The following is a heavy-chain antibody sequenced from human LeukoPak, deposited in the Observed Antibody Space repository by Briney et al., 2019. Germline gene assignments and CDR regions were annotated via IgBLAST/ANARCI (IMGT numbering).Heavy chain of an antibody. D-gene: IGHD3-3*01. CDR2: IRYDGSNK. J-gene: IGHJ4*02. CDR3: AKDSTSPYYDFWSGYLGGDY. CDR1: GFTFSSYG. Sequence: GGSLRLSCEVSGFTFSSYGMHWVRQAPGKGLEWVAFIRYDGSNKYYADSVKGRFTISRDNSKNTLYLQMNSLRAEDTAVYYCAKDSTSPYYDFWSGYLGGDYWGQGTLVTVSS. V-gene: IGHV3-30*02.